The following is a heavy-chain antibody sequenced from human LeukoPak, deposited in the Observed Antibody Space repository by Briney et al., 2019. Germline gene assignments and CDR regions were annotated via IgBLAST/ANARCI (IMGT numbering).Heavy chain of an antibody. V-gene: IGHV3-48*01. Sequence: GGSLRLSCAASGFIFSSYSMNWVRQTPGKGLEWISYISSGSGTTYYGDSVQGRFITSRDNAKNSLHLQMNSLRAEDTGVYYCAKDRGNDYGVFDYWGQGILVTVSS. CDR1: GFIFSSYS. J-gene: IGHJ4*02. D-gene: IGHD4-17*01. CDR2: ISSGSGTT. CDR3: AKDRGNDYGVFDY.